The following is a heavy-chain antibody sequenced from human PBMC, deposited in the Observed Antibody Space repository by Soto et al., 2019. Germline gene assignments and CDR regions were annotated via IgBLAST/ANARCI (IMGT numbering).Heavy chain of an antibody. Sequence: GASVKVSCKASGGTFSSYIISWVRQAPGQGLEWMGRIIPMVDIVNYAQKFRGRVTITADKSTSTAYMELSSLRSEDTAVYYCARDLFQPYGTTMIRGVIWYFDLWGRGTLVTVSS. CDR2: IIPMVDIV. J-gene: IGHJ2*01. CDR1: GGTFSSYI. D-gene: IGHD3-10*01. V-gene: IGHV1-69*04. CDR3: ARDLFQPYGTTMIRGVIWYFDL.